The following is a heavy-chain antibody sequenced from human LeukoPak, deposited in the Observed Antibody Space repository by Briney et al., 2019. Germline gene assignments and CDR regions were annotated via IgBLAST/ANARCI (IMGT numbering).Heavy chain of an antibody. CDR3: ARDRYECSGGICSPYNWFDP. CDR1: GGSISGSDYY. J-gene: IGHJ5*02. Sequence: TSSQTLSLTCTVSGGSISGSDYYWSWIRQPPGKGLEWIGYIYYSGSTYSNPSLKSRVTVSIDTSKNQFLLKLSSVTAADTAVYYCARDRYECSGGICSPYNWFDPWGQGTLVTVSS. CDR2: IYYSGST. V-gene: IGHV4-30-4*01. D-gene: IGHD2-15*01.